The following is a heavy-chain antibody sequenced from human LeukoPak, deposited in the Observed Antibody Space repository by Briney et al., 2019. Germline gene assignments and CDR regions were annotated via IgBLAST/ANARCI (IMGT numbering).Heavy chain of an antibody. Sequence: PSETLSLTCTVSGGSISSSSYYWGWIRQPPGKGLEWIGSIYYSGSTYYNPSLKSRVTISVDTSKNQFSLKLSSVTAADMAVYYCATVHEATHYYYYGMDVWGQGTTVTVSS. CDR3: ATVHEATHYYYYGMDV. D-gene: IGHD1-1*01. V-gene: IGHV4-39*01. CDR2: IYYSGST. J-gene: IGHJ6*02. CDR1: GGSISSSSYY.